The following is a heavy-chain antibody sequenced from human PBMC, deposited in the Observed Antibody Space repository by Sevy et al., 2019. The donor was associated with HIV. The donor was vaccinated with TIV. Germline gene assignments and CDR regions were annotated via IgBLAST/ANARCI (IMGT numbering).Heavy chain of an antibody. CDR3: ARIDYRDYEITREDYMGV. Sequence: GGSLRLSCAASGFTFSTYSMNWVRQAPGKGLEWVSSISSSSTYIYYADSVKGRLTISRNNAKNSLFLQMNNLRAEDTAVYFCARIDYRDYEITREDYMGVWGKGTTVTVSS. CDR1: GFTFSTYS. D-gene: IGHD4-17*01. V-gene: IGHV3-21*01. J-gene: IGHJ6*03. CDR2: ISSSSTYI.